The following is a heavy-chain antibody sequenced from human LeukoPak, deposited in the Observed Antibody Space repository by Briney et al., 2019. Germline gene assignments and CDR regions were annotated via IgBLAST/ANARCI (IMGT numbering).Heavy chain of an antibody. J-gene: IGHJ4*02. CDR3: ARGYYDSSGYYYSPFDY. D-gene: IGHD3-22*01. Sequence: SVKVSCKASGGTFSSYAISWVRQAPGQGLEWMGGIIPIFGTANYAQKFQGRVTITADESTSTAYMELSSLRSEDTAVYYCARGYYDSSGYYYSPFDYWGQGTLVTVSS. CDR1: GGTFSSYA. CDR2: IIPIFGTA. V-gene: IGHV1-69*01.